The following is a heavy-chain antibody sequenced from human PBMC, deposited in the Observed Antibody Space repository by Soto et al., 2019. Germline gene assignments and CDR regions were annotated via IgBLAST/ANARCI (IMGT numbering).Heavy chain of an antibody. J-gene: IGHJ3*02. CDR1: GFTFSSYG. V-gene: IGHV3-30*18. CDR2: ISYDGSNK. D-gene: IGHD2-2*01. Sequence: QQQLMESGGGAVQPGRSLRLSCAASGFTFSSYGMHWVRQAPGKGLEWVAVISYDGSNKYYAESLKGRFTISRDNSKNTLYLQMNSLRVEDTAIYYCAKVQDDQLLYGAFDIWGQGTMVTVSS. CDR3: AKVQDDQLLYGAFDI.